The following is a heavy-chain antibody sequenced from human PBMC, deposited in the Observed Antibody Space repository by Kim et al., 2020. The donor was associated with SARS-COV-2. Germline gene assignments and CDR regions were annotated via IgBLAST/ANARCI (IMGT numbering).Heavy chain of an antibody. CDR3: AKGGVVAAQTYFDY. CDR1: GFTFSSYG. D-gene: IGHD2-15*01. Sequence: GGSLRLSCAASGFTFSSYGMHWVRQAPGKGLEWVAVISYDGSNKYYADSVKGRFTISRDNSKNTLYLQMNSLRAEDTAVYYCAKGGVVAAQTYFDYWGQG. V-gene: IGHV3-30*18. J-gene: IGHJ4*02. CDR2: ISYDGSNK.